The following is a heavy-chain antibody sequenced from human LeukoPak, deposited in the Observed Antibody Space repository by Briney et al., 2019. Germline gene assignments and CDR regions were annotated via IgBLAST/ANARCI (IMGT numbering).Heavy chain of an antibody. V-gene: IGHV3-21*01. Sequence: KPGGSLRLSCAASGFTFGSYNMNWVRQAPGKGLEWVSSISGSSSHINYADSVKGRFTISRDNAKNSLYLQMNSLRAEDTAVYYCARVRVVSGGRYYYYYYAMDLWGHGTTVTVSS. D-gene: IGHD2-2*01. J-gene: IGHJ6*02. CDR2: ISGSSSHI. CDR1: GFTFGSYN. CDR3: ARVRVVSGGRYYYYYYAMDL.